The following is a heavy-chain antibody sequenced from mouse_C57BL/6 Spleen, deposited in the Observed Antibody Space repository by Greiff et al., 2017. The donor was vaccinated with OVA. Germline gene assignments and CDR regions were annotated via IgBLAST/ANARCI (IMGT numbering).Heavy chain of an antibody. D-gene: IGHD2-2*01. V-gene: IGHV1-42*01. CDR1: GYSFTGYY. Sequence: VQLKQSGPELVKPGASVKISCKASGYSFTGYYMNWVKQSPEKSLEWIGEINPSTGGTTYNQKFKAKATLTVDKSSSTAYMQLKSLTSEDSAVYYCARRLGYMDYWGQGTSVTVSS. J-gene: IGHJ4*01. CDR2: INPSTGGT. CDR3: ARRLGYMDY.